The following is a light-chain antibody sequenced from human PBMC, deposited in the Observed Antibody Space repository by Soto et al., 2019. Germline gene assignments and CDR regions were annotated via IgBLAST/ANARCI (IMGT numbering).Light chain of an antibody. Sequence: QSVLTQPRSVSGSPGQSVAISCTGTSSDVGGYNYVSWYQQHPGKAPKLMIYDVTKRPSGVPDRFSGSSSGNTASLTISGLQAEAEADYFCCSYAASYSYLFGNGTKVTV. J-gene: IGLJ1*01. CDR2: DVT. CDR1: SSDVGGYNY. V-gene: IGLV2-11*01. CDR3: CSYAASYSYL.